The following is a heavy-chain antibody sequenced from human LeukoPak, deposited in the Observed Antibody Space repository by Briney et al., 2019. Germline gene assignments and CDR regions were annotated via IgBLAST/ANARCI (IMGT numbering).Heavy chain of an antibody. Sequence: PGGSLRLSCLVSGFTVSSNYMNWVRQPPGKGLEWIGSIYYSGSTYYNPSLKSRVTISVDKSKNQFSLKLSSVTAADTAVYYCARSPAYSGSFLKGYYYYYMDVWGKGTTVTVSS. CDR2: IYYSGST. CDR1: GFTVSSNYM. CDR3: ARSPAYSGSFLKGYYYYYMDV. D-gene: IGHD1-26*01. J-gene: IGHJ6*03. V-gene: IGHV4-39*07.